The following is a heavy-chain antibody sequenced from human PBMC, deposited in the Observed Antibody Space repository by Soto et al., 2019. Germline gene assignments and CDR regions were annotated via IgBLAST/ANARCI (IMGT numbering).Heavy chain of an antibody. CDR1: GDSVSSSYYY. D-gene: IGHD3-3*01. CDR3: ARSFYP. Sequence: SLTCTVSGDSVSSSYYYWGWIRQPPGKGLEWIGSIYYNGTTSYNPSLKSRVTISVDMSKNHLSLTLTSVTAADTAVYYCARSFYPWGQGTLVTVSS. CDR2: IYYNGTT. J-gene: IGHJ5*02. V-gene: IGHV4-39*02.